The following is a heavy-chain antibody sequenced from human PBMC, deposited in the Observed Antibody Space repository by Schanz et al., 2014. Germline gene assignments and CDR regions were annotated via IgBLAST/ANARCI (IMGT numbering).Heavy chain of an antibody. Sequence: QVQLVESGGGVVQPGRSRRLSCEASGFTFSSYGMHWVRQAPGKGLEWVAVISYDGNTKYYAGSVKGRFSISRDNGETSVYLQINSLRVEDTAVYYCARFLARYQYYGVDVWGQGTTVIVSS. V-gene: IGHV3-30*03. CDR2: ISYDGNTK. D-gene: IGHD3-3*01. CDR1: GFTFSSYG. J-gene: IGHJ6*02. CDR3: ARFLARYQYYGVDV.